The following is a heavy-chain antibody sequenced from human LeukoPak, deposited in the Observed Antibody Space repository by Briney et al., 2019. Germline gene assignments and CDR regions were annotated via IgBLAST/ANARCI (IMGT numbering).Heavy chain of an antibody. CDR3: ARLSGYSSGWYAACLDY. D-gene: IGHD6-19*01. V-gene: IGHV5-51*01. J-gene: IGHJ4*02. CDR2: IYPGDSDT. CDR1: GYSFTSYW. Sequence: GESLKISGKGSGYSFTSYWIGWVGQLPGKGLEWMGIIYPGDSDTRYSPSFQGQVTISADKSISTAYLQWSSLKASDTAMYYCARLSGYSSGWYAACLDYWGQGTLVTVSS.